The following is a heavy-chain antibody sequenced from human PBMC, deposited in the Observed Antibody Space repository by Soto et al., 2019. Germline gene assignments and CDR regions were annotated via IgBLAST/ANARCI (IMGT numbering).Heavy chain of an antibody. J-gene: IGHJ4*02. Sequence: GGSLRLPCAPSGFTFGSYVMSWVGQAPGKGLEWVPTISAGGSSTYYADSVKGRFTISRDNSKNTLYLQMNSLRLEDTAVYYCAKEGALGLYYLEYWGQGALVSVSS. V-gene: IGHV3-23*01. D-gene: IGHD3-10*01. CDR2: ISAGGSST. CDR1: GFTFGSYV. CDR3: AKEGALGLYYLEY.